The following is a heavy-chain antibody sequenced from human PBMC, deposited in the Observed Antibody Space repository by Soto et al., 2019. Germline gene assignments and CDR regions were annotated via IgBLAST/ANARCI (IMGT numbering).Heavy chain of an antibody. CDR1: GFTFTRYS. Sequence: EVQLVESGGGLVKPGGSLRLSCAASGFTFTRYSMNWVRQAPGKWLEWVSSISSTTNYIYYGDSMKGRFTIFRDNAKNSLYLEMNSLRAEDTAVYYCARESEDLTSNFDYWGQGTLVTVSS. J-gene: IGHJ4*02. V-gene: IGHV3-21*06. CDR2: ISSTTNYI. CDR3: ARESEDLTSNFDY.